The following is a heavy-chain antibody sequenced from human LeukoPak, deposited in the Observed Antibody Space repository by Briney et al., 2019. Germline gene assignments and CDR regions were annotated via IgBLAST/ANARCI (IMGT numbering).Heavy chain of an antibody. CDR3: ARASTMIVVADRHDAFDI. V-gene: IGHV3-20*04. Sequence: PGGSLRLSCAASGFTFDDYGMSWVRQAPGKGLEWVSGINWNGGSTGYADSVKGRFTISRDNAKNSLYLQMNSLRAEDTALYYCARASTMIVVADRHDAFDIWGQGTMVTVSS. CDR2: INWNGGST. J-gene: IGHJ3*02. D-gene: IGHD3-22*01. CDR1: GFTFDDYG.